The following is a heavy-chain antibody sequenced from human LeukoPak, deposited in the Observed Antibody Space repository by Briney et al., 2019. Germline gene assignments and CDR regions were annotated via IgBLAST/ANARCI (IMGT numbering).Heavy chain of an antibody. CDR1: GGIFSSYA. J-gene: IGHJ4*02. CDR3: ARDAYNYYYSDY. Sequence: GASVKVSCKVSGGIFSSYALSWVRQAPGQGLEWMGLINPSGGTTTYAQKFQGRVTMTRDTSTSTVYMELSSLRSEDTAVYYCARDAYNYYYSDYWGQGTLVTVSS. D-gene: IGHD5-24*01. V-gene: IGHV1-46*01. CDR2: INPSGGTT.